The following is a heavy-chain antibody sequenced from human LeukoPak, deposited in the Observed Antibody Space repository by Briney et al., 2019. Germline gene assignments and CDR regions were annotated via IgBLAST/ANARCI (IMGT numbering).Heavy chain of an antibody. CDR3: AREGVYGDYDY. Sequence: PGGSLRLSCAASGFTFSSYSMNWVRQAPGKGLEWVSSISSSSYIYYADSAKGRFTISRDNAKNSLYLQMNSLRAEDTAVYYCAREGVYGDYDYWGQGTLVTVSS. D-gene: IGHD4-17*01. V-gene: IGHV3-21*01. CDR2: ISSSSYI. J-gene: IGHJ4*02. CDR1: GFTFSSYS.